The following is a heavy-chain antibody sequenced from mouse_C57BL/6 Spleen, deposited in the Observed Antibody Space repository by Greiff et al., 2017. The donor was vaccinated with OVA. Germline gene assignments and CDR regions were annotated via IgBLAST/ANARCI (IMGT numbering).Heavy chain of an antibody. Sequence: EVQLQESGGGLVKPGGSLKLSCAASGFTFSSYAMSWVRQTPEKRLEWVATISDGGSYTYYPDNVKGRFTISRDNAKNNLYLQMSQLKSEDTAMYYCAREYYYGSSYAMDYWGQGTSVTVSS. CDR3: AREYYYGSSYAMDY. CDR2: ISDGGSYT. CDR1: GFTFSSYA. D-gene: IGHD1-1*01. V-gene: IGHV5-4*01. J-gene: IGHJ4*01.